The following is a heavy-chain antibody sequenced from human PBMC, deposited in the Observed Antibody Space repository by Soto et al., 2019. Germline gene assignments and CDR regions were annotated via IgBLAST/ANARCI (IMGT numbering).Heavy chain of an antibody. J-gene: IGHJ4*02. CDR2: VNAGNGNT. Sequence: QVQLVQSGAEVKKPGASVKVSCTASGYTFTSYAIHWVRQAPGQRLEWMGWVNAGNGNTKYSQKPQGRVTITRDTSASTAYMELSSLRAEDTAVYYCARDVGYNWNLIDYWGQGTLVTVSS. D-gene: IGHD1-20*01. V-gene: IGHV1-3*01. CDR3: ARDVGYNWNLIDY. CDR1: GYTFTSYA.